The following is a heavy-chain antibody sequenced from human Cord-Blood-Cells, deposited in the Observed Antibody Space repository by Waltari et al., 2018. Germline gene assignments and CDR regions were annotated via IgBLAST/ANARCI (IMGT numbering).Heavy chain of an antibody. D-gene: IGHD3-3*01. Sequence: EVQLVESGGGLVKPGGSLRLSCAASGFTFSNAWMSWVRQAPGKGLEWVGRIKSKTDGGTTDYAAPVKGRITISRDDSKNTLYLQMNSLKTEDTAVYYCTTVLRPDAPYTIFGVVIYYYGMDVWGQGTTVTVSS. J-gene: IGHJ6*02. V-gene: IGHV3-15*01. CDR2: IKSKTDGGTT. CDR1: GFTFSNAW. CDR3: TTVLRPDAPYTIFGVVIYYYGMDV.